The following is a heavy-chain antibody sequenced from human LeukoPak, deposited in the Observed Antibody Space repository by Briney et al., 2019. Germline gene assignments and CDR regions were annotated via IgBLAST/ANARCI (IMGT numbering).Heavy chain of an antibody. V-gene: IGHV3-20*04. CDR1: GFTFDDYG. CDR2: INWNGGST. D-gene: IGHD3-10*01. Sequence: GGSLRHSCAASGFTFDDYGMSWVRQAPGKGLEWVSGINWNGGSTGYGDSVKGRFTISRDNAKNSLYLQMNSLRVEDTALYYCARMVRGGYYYMDVWGKGTPVTVSS. J-gene: IGHJ6*03. CDR3: ARMVRGGYYYMDV.